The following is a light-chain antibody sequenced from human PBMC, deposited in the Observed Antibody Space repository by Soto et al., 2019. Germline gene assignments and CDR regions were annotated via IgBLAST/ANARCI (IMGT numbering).Light chain of an antibody. CDR3: MQGTHWPWT. Sequence: DAVLTQSPLSLPVTLGQPAAISCRSSQSLVHSDGKAYLIWFQQRPGQSPRRLIYQVSRRDAGVPDRFSGSGSGPDFTLIISRVEAEDIGVYYCMQGTHWPWTFGHGTKVEIK. J-gene: IGKJ1*01. CDR1: QSLVHSDGKAY. V-gene: IGKV2-30*02. CDR2: QVS.